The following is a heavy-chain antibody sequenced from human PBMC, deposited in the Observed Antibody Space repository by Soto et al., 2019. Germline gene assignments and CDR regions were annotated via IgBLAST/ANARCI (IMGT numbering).Heavy chain of an antibody. D-gene: IGHD2-2*01. CDR2: ISLSGNT. CDR3: ASRGISSHF. Sequence: PSETLSLTCAVSGGSITNTDWWTWVRQPPGMGLEWVGDISLSGNTNYNPSLEGRAAISLDKSRIQFSLFLNSVTAAATAVYYCASRGISSHFWGQGTLVTVSS. V-gene: IGHV4-4*02. CDR1: GGSITNTDW. J-gene: IGHJ4*02.